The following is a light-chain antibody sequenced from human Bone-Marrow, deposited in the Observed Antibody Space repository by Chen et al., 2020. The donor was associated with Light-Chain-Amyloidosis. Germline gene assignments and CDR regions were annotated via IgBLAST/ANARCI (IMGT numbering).Light chain of an antibody. V-gene: IGLV6-57*01. CDR3: QSDQGRSQGV. CDR2: EDD. J-gene: IGLJ3*02. CDR1: RGSIATNY. Sequence: NFMLTQPHSVSESPGKTVIISCTRSRGSIATNYVQWYQQRPGSSPTTVIYEDDQRPSGVPDRFSGSSDRSSNSASHTSSGLETEEEADSYGQSDQGRSQGVFGGGTKVTVL.